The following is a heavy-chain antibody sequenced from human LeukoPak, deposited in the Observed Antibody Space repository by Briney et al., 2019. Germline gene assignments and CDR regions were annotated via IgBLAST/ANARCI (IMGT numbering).Heavy chain of an antibody. CDR2: ISSSSSYI. CDR1: GFTFSSYS. D-gene: IGHD3-9*01. CDR3: ATRLRYFDWLFHDAFDI. J-gene: IGHJ3*02. Sequence: GGSLRLSCAASGFTFSSYSMNWVCQAPGKGLEWVSSISSSSSYIYYADSVKGRFTISRDNAKNSLYLQMNSLRAEDTAVYYCATRLRYFDWLFHDAFDIWGQGTIVTVSS. V-gene: IGHV3-21*01.